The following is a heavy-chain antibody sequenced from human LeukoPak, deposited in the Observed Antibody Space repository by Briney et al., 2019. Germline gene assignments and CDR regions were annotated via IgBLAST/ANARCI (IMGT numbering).Heavy chain of an antibody. CDR2: INGDGRNI. CDR1: GFTFSSYW. V-gene: IGHV3-74*01. D-gene: IGHD3-9*01. Sequence: PGGSLRLSCVASGFTFSSYWMHWVRQDPRKGLVWVSRINGDGRNINYADSVRGRFTISRDNAKNTLYLQMNTLRVEDTAVYYGTRDLMDYDVSTGLNHYYMAVWGQGTTVTVSS. J-gene: IGHJ6*02. CDR3: TRDLMDYDVSTGLNHYYMAV.